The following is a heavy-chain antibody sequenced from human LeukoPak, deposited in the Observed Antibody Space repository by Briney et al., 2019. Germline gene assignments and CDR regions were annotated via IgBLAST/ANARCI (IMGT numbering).Heavy chain of an antibody. V-gene: IGHV4-59*12. CDR3: ARDTGPKKLYLFDY. Sequence: QSSETLSLTCTVSGGSISSYYWSWIRQPPGKGLEWIGYIYYSGSTNYNPSLKSRVTISVDTSKNQFSLKLSSVTAADTAVYYCARDTGPKKLYLFDYWGQGTLVTVSS. CDR2: IYYSGST. D-gene: IGHD4-17*01. J-gene: IGHJ4*02. CDR1: GGSISSYY.